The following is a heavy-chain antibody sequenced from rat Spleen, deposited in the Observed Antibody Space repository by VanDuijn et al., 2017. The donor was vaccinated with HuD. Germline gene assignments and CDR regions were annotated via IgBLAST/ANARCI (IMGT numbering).Heavy chain of an antibody. J-gene: IGHJ2*01. D-gene: IGHD1-3*01. V-gene: IGHV2-6*01. Sequence: QVQLKESGPGLVQPSQTLSLTCTVSGFSLTSYTVSWVRQPPGKGLEWIAAISSGGNTYYNSALKSRLSISRDTSKSQVFLKMNSLQPDDTAMYFFARLTIGSWGQGVMVTVAS. CDR1: GFSLTSYT. CDR2: ISSGGNT. CDR3: ARLTIGS.